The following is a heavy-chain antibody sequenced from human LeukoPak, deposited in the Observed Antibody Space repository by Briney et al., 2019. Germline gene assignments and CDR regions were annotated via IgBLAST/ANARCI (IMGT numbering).Heavy chain of an antibody. J-gene: IGHJ4*02. V-gene: IGHV1-46*01. CDR1: GYTFTSYY. D-gene: IGHD3-22*01. CDR3: ARGDSSGYTPLPFDY. CDR2: INPSGGST. Sequence: APVKVSCKASGYTFTSYYMHWVRQAPGQGLEWMGIINPSGGSTSYAQKFQGRVTMTRDMSTSTVYMELSSLRSEDTAVYYCARGDSSGYTPLPFDYWGQGTLVTVSS.